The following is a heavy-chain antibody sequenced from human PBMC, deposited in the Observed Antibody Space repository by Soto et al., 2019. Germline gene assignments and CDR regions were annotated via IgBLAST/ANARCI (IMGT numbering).Heavy chain of an antibody. Sequence: SETLSLTCTVSGGSISSYYWSWIRQPPGKGLEWIGYIYYSGSTNYNPSLKSRVTISVDTSKNQFSLKLSSVTAADTAVYYCAREVPMTYYDFWSGYPPGGYYGMDVWGQGTTVTVSS. J-gene: IGHJ6*02. CDR2: IYYSGST. CDR1: GGSISSYY. CDR3: AREVPMTYYDFWSGYPPGGYYGMDV. V-gene: IGHV4-59*01. D-gene: IGHD3-3*01.